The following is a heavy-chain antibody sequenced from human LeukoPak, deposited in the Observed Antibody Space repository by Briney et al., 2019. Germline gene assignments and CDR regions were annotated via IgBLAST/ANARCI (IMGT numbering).Heavy chain of an antibody. CDR3: ARWAAAIGIDWFDP. Sequence: GGSLRVSCAASGFTFSSYEMNWVRQAPGKGLEWVSYISSSGSTIYYADSVKGRFTISRDNAKNSLYLQMNRLRAEDTAVYYCARWAAAIGIDWFDPWGQGTLVTVSS. J-gene: IGHJ5*02. D-gene: IGHD2-2*01. CDR2: ISSSGSTI. CDR1: GFTFSSYE. V-gene: IGHV3-48*03.